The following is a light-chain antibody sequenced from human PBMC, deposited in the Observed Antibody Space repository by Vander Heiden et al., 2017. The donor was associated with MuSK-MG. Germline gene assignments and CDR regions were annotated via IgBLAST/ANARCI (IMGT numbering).Light chain of an antibody. V-gene: IGLV2-8*01. CDR3: HSYGSAWSV. Sequence: QSALTPSPSASGSPAPSVTISCTGTGSDVGDSDHRPWSQQYLGRAPTLIIPEMRKRASGVPLRFSGSKTSDTASLSVSEVQAEDEADCYWHSYGSAWSVFGGGTRLTVL. CDR2: EMR. CDR1: GSDVGDSDH. J-gene: IGLJ2*01.